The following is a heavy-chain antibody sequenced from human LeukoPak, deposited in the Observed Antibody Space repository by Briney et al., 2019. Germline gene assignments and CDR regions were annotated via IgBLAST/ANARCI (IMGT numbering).Heavy chain of an antibody. CDR3: ARTYYYDSSGYYTLEYYFDY. CDR1: GGSISSNY. J-gene: IGHJ4*02. Sequence: PSETLSLTCTVSGGSISSNYWSWIRQPPGKGLEWIGYIYYSGSTSYNPSLKSRVTISVDTSKNQFSLKLSSVTAADTAVYYCARTYYYDSSGYYTLEYYFDYWGQGTLVTVSS. CDR2: IYYSGST. D-gene: IGHD3-22*01. V-gene: IGHV4-59*01.